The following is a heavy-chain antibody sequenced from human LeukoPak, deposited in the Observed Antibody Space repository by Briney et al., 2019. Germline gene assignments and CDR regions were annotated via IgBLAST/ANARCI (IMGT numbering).Heavy chain of an antibody. CDR1: GGSISSHY. CDR3: ARVGITGTTFDP. V-gene: IGHV4-59*11. D-gene: IGHD1-7*01. Sequence: PSETLSLTCTVSGGSISSHYWSWIRQPPGKGLEWIGYIYYSGSTNYNPSLKSRVTISVDTSKNQFSLKLSPVTAADTAVYYCARVGITGTTFDPWGQGTLVTVSS. CDR2: IYYSGST. J-gene: IGHJ5*02.